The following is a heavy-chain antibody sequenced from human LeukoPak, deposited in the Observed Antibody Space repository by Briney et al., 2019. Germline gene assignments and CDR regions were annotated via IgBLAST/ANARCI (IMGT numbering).Heavy chain of an antibody. D-gene: IGHD1-1*01. V-gene: IGHV3-9*01. CDR2: ISWNSGSI. Sequence: PGGSLRLSCAAFGFTFDDYAMHWVRQAPGKGLEWVSGISWNSGSIGYADSVKGRFTISRDNAKNSLYLQMNSLRAEDTALYYCAKDQSYWNDATLDYWGQGTLVTVSS. CDR3: AKDQSYWNDATLDY. CDR1: GFTFDDYA. J-gene: IGHJ4*02.